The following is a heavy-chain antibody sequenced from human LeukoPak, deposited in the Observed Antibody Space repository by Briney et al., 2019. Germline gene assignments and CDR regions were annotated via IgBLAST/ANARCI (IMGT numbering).Heavy chain of an antibody. CDR2: INHSGST. CDR3: ARAANMVRGVMAWFDP. J-gene: IGHJ5*02. D-gene: IGHD3-10*01. V-gene: IGHV4-34*01. Sequence: SETLSLTCAVYGGSFSGYYWSWIRQPPGKGLEWIGEINHSGSTNYNPSLKSRVTISVDTSKNQFSLKLSSVTAADTAVYYCARAANMVRGVMAWFDPWGQGTLVTVST. CDR1: GGSFSGYY.